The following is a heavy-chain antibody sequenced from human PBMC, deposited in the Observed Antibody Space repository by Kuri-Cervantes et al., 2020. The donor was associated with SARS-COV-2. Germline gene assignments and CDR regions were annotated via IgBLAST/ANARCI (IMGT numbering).Heavy chain of an antibody. D-gene: IGHD3-22*01. CDR2: VKADGSET. Sequence: GGSLRLSCAASGFMFSNYWMNWVRQPKGKGLEWVAKVKADGSETYYADSVKGRFIVSRDNAKKSLDLQMNSLRLEDTAIYYCARDKFGTYDHDGGGYYTSSDHWFDHWGQGTRVTVSS. CDR3: ARDKFGTYDHDGGGYYTSSDHWFDH. V-gene: IGHV3-7*05. J-gene: IGHJ5*02. CDR1: GFMFSNYW.